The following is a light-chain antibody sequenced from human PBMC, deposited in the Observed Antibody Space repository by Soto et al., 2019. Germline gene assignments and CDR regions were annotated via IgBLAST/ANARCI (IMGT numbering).Light chain of an antibody. CDR1: QSVSSSY. V-gene: IGKV3-20*01. Sequence: EIVLPQSPGTLSLSPGDRGTLSCRASQSVSSSYLAWYRQIPGQPPRLLIYDASSRATGIPDRFSGSGSGTDFTLTISSLEPEDFAVYYCQHYGTSPTFGQGTKVDIK. CDR3: QHYGTSPT. J-gene: IGKJ1*01. CDR2: DAS.